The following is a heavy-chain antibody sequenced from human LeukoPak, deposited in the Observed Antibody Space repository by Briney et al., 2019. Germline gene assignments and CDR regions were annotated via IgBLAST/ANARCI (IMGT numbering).Heavy chain of an antibody. Sequence: GASVKVSCKASGYMFTDYSMHWVRQAPGQGPEWMGWFNPKSGDKKYAQQFQGRVTMTRDTSINTAYMEMSGLTSDDTAVYYCARAQLLTAPAGTFADNWGQGTLATVSS. D-gene: IGHD6-13*01. CDR3: ARAQLLTAPAGTFADN. CDR2: FNPKSGDK. V-gene: IGHV1-2*02. CDR1: GYMFTDYS. J-gene: IGHJ4*02.